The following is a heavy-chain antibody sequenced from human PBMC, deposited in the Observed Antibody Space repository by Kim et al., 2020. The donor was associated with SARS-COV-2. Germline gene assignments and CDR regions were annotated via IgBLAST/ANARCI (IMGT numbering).Heavy chain of an antibody. D-gene: IGHD5-18*01. J-gene: IGHJ6*02. CDR3: ARDLYTYGTLPYYYYGMDV. Sequence: SVKVSCKASGGTFNNYPISWVRQAPGQGLEWVGGIIPVFATETYAQKFQGRVTISADVSTSTAYLDLSSLRSDDTAVFYCARDLYTYGTLPYYYYGMDVWGLGTTVTVSS. CDR2: IIPVFATE. CDR1: GGTFNNYP. V-gene: IGHV1-69*13.